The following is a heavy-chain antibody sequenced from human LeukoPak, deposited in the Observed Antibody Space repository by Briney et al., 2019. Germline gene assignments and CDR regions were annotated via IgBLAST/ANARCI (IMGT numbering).Heavy chain of an antibody. Sequence: SDTLSLTCAVSGYSISSGYYWGWIRQPPGKGLEWIGSIYHSGSTYYNPSLKSRVTISVDTSKNQFSLKLSSVTAADTAVYYCARIPGDRPDDWGQGTLVTVS. D-gene: IGHD7-27*01. CDR1: GYSISSGYY. V-gene: IGHV4-38-2*01. CDR3: ARIPGDRPDD. CDR2: IYHSGST. J-gene: IGHJ4*02.